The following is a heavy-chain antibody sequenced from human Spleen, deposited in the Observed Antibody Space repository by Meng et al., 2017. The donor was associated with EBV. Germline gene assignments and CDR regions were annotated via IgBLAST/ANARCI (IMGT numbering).Heavy chain of an antibody. CDR3: TKSRRDGYSRPEK. CDR1: GFTFSIYA. V-gene: IGHV3-23*01. D-gene: IGHD5-24*01. Sequence: EVQLLESGGQLVQPGGSLRPSWSASGFTFSIYAMAWVRQAPGKGLEWVSAISGSGGGTYYADSVKGRFTISRDNSKNTLYLQMNSLRAEDTAVYYCTKSRRDGYSRPEKWGQGTLVTVSS. CDR2: ISGSGGGT. J-gene: IGHJ4*02.